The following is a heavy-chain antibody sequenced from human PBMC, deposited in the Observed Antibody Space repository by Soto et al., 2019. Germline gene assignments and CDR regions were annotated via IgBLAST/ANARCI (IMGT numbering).Heavy chain of an antibody. J-gene: IGHJ6*02. Sequence: HPGGSLRLSCTASGFTFSSYAMSWVRQAPGKGLEWVSAISGDGGSTYYADSVKGRFTISRDNSKNTLYLQMNSLRAEDTAVYYCAKGAAAGFYYYYGMDVWGQGTTVTVSS. CDR1: GFTFSSYA. CDR2: ISGDGGST. CDR3: AKGAAAGFYYYYGMDV. D-gene: IGHD6-13*01. V-gene: IGHV3-23*01.